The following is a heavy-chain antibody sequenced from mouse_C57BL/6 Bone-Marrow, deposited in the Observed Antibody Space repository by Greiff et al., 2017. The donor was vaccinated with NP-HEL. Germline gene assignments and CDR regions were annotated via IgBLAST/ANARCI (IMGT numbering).Heavy chain of an antibody. V-gene: IGHV8-8*01. J-gene: IGHJ1*03. CDR2: IWWDDDK. D-gene: IGHD1-1*01. CDR3: ARGYYYGSSYWYFDV. CDR1: GFSLSTFGMG. Sequence: QVTLKVSGPGILQPSQTLSLTCSFSGFSLSTFGMGVGWIRQPSGKGLEWLANIWWDDDKYYNPALKSRLTISKDTSKNQVFLMIANVDTADTATYYCARGYYYGSSYWYFDVWGTGTTVTVSS.